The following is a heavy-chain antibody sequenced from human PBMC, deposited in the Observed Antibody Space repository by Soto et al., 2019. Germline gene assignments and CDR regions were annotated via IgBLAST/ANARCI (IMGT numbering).Heavy chain of an antibody. CDR3: ARVAMVNYDFYYYMDV. V-gene: IGHV3-21*06. CDR1: GFTFSTYT. D-gene: IGHD5-18*01. Sequence: EVQLVESGGGLVKPGESLRLSCAASGFTFSTYTMNWVRQVPGKGLEWVSSINGRSSDIYFADSVRGRFTISRDNTKNSLYLQMNSLRAEDTAVYYCARVAMVNYDFYYYMDVWGRGTTVTVSS. CDR2: INGRSSDI. J-gene: IGHJ6*03.